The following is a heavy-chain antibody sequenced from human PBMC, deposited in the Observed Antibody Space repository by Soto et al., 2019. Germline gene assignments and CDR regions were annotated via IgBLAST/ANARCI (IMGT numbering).Heavy chain of an antibody. D-gene: IGHD3-3*01. CDR1: GFTISSSA. J-gene: IGHJ5*02. CDR2: ISGDGKAT. CDR3: AKITRS. V-gene: IGHV3-23*01. Sequence: EVQVLESGGGLVQPGGSLRLSCAASGFTISSSAMTWFRQAPGKGLEWISSISGDGKATYYVDSVKGRFTISRDSSKTTLYLQMNGLRVEYTATYFCAKITRSWGRGTLVTVAS.